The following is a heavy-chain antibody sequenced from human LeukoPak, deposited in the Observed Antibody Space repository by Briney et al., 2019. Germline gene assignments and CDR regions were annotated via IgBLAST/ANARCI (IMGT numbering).Heavy chain of an antibody. J-gene: IGHJ5*02. CDR2: ISSSSSYI. CDR3: ASTMVRGVDHVWFDP. D-gene: IGHD3-10*01. CDR1: GFTVSSNY. Sequence: GGSLRLSCAASGFTVSSNYMSWVRQPPGKGLEWVSSISSSSSYIYYADSVKGRFTISRDNAKNSLYLQMNSLRAEDTAVYYCASTMVRGVDHVWFDPWGQGTLVTVSS. V-gene: IGHV3-21*01.